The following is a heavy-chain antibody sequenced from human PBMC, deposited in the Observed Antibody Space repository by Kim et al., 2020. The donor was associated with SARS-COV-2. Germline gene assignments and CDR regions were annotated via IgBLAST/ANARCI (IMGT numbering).Heavy chain of an antibody. J-gene: IGHJ6*02. CDR2: IIPIFGTA. Sequence: SVKVSCKASGGTFSSYAISWVRQAPGQGLEWMGGIIPIFGTANYAQKFQGRVTITADESTSTAYMELSSLRSEDTAVYYCARDIVDYDFWSGNTMVYYYYGMDVWGQGTTVTVSS. CDR3: ARDIVDYDFWSGNTMVYYYYGMDV. V-gene: IGHV1-69*13. D-gene: IGHD3-3*01. CDR1: GGTFSSYA.